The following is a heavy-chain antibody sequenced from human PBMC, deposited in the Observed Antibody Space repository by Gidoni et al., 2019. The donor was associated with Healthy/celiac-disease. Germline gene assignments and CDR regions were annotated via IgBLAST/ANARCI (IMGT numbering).Heavy chain of an antibody. CDR2: IYYSGST. V-gene: IGHV4-61*01. J-gene: IGHJ5*02. CDR1: GGPVSSGSYY. CDR3: ARKVVTAIVDNWFDP. Sequence: QVQLQESGPGLVKPSETLSLTCPVSGGPVSSGSYYWSWLRQPPGKGLEWIGYIYYSGSTNYNPSLKSRVTISVDTSKNQFSLKLSSVTAADTAVYYCARKVVTAIVDNWFDPWGQGTLVTVSS. D-gene: IGHD2-21*02.